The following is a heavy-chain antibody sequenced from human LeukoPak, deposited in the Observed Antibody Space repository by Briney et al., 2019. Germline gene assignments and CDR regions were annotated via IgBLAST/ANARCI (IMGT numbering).Heavy chain of an antibody. CDR3: ARRRGYCSSTSCYYWFDP. CDR2: IYYSGST. CDR1: GGSISSYY. V-gene: IGHV4-59*01. D-gene: IGHD2-2*01. J-gene: IGHJ5*02. Sequence: PSETLSLTCTVSGGSISSYYWSWIRQPPGKGLEGIGYIYYSGSTNYNPSLKSRVTISVDTSKNQFSLKLSSVTAADTAVYYCARRRGYCSSTSCYYWFDPWGQGTLVTVSS.